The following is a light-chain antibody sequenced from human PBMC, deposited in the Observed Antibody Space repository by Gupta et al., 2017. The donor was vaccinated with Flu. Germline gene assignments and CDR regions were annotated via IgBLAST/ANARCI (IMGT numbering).Light chain of an antibody. Sequence: PSSLSASVGDRVTITGRASKSISSYLNWYQQKPGKAPKLMIYDASSWQSGVPSRLSGSGSGTDFTLTISSRKHEDFATYYGQQRYSPPGGFGKGTKVNIK. CDR3: QQRYSPPGG. J-gene: IGKJ3*01. CDR2: DAS. V-gene: IGKV1-39*01. CDR1: KSISSY.